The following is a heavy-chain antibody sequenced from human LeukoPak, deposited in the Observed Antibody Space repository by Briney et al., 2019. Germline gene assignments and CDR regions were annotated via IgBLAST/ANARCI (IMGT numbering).Heavy chain of an antibody. V-gene: IGHV3-21*04. CDR1: GFTFSSYS. D-gene: IGHD5-18*01. CDR2: IGSSSTSI. J-gene: IGHJ4*02. Sequence: PGGSLRLSCAASGFTFSSYSMNWVRQAPGKGLEWVSAIGSSSTSIYYADSVKGRFTVSRDNAKNSLYLQMNSLRAEDTALYYCAKDIEREDLDTAMVQFDYWGQGTLVTVSS. CDR3: AKDIEREDLDTAMVQFDY.